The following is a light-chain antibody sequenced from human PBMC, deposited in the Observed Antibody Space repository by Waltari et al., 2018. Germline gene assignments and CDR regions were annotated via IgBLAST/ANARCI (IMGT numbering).Light chain of an antibody. CDR1: QTISTY. CDR3: QQSYTTLFT. CDR2: AAS. V-gene: IGKV1-39*01. J-gene: IGKJ4*01. Sequence: DIQMTQSPSSLSASVGDRVTITCRASQTISTYLNWYQQKPGKAPKLLIYAASSLQSGVPSRFSGRGSGTDFTLTISSLQPEDFASYYCQQSYTTLFTFGGGTKVEI.